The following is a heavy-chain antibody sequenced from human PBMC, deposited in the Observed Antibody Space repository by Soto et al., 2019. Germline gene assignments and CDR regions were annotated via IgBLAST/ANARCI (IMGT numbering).Heavy chain of an antibody. V-gene: IGHV1-69*06. J-gene: IGHJ4*02. CDR1: GGTFSSYA. CDR3: AESRGYSYGSNY. CDR2: IIPIFGTA. Sequence: SVKVSFKASGGTFSSYAISWLRQAPGQGLEWMGGIIPIFGTANYAQKFQGRVTITADKSTSTAYMELSSLRSEDTAVYYCAESRGYSYGSNYWGQGTLVTVSS. D-gene: IGHD5-18*01.